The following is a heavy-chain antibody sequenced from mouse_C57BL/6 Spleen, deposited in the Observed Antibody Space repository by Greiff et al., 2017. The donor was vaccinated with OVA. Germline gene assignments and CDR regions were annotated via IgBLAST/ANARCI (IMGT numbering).Heavy chain of an antibody. V-gene: IGHV1-81*01. CDR2: IYPRSGNT. Sequence: VQGVESGAELARPGASVKLSCKASGYTFTSYGISWVKQRTGQGLEWIGEIYPRSGNTYYNEKFKGKATLTADKSSSTAYMELRSLTSEDSAVYFCARSQTAQAPYAMDYWGQGTSVTVSS. CDR1: GYTFTSYG. CDR3: ARSQTAQAPYAMDY. J-gene: IGHJ4*01. D-gene: IGHD3-2*02.